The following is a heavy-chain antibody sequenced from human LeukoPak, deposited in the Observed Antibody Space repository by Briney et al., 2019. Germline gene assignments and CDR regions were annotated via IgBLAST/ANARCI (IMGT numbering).Heavy chain of an antibody. CDR2: IDKKEKGYATAT. CDR3: TRDSGTHNWFDP. J-gene: IGHJ5*02. CDR1: GFTFSGSA. V-gene: IGHV3-73*01. D-gene: IGHD1-26*01. Sequence: PGGSLKLSCAASGFTFSGSAIHWVRQSSGKGLEWVGQIDKKEKGYATATAYAASVKGRFTISRDDSINTAYLQMKSLKTEDTALYYCTRDSGTHNWFDPWGQGTLVSVSS.